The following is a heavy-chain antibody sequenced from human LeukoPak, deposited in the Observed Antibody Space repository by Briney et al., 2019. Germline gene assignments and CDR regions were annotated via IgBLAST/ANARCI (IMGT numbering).Heavy chain of an antibody. CDR3: ARDGRDPYYYDSSGYYYAAN. CDR2: ISAYNGNT. V-gene: IGHV1-18*01. Sequence: GASVTVSCKASGYTFTSYGISWVRQAPGQGLEWMGWISAYNGNTNYAQKLQGRVTMTTDTSTSTAYMELRSLRSDDTAVYYCARDGRDPYYYDSSGYYYAANWGQGTLVTVSS. CDR1: GYTFTSYG. D-gene: IGHD3-22*01. J-gene: IGHJ4*02.